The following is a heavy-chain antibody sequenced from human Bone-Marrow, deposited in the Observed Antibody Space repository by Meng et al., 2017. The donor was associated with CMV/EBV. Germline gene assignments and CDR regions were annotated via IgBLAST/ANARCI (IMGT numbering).Heavy chain of an antibody. Sequence: ASVKVSCKASGYTFTSYDINWVRQATGQGLEWMGWMNPNSGSTGYAQKFQGRVIMTWNTSISTAYIELSSLRSEDTAVYYCARPDCSSTSCYYGRDVWGQGTTVTVSS. V-gene: IGHV1-8*01. D-gene: IGHD2-2*01. CDR1: GYTFTSYD. CDR2: MNPNSGST. CDR3: ARPDCSSTSCYYGRDV. J-gene: IGHJ6*02.